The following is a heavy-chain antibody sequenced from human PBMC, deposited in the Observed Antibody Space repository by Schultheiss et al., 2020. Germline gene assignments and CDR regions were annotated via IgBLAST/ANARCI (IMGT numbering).Heavy chain of an antibody. V-gene: IGHV3-33*01. J-gene: IGHJ4*02. Sequence: GESLKISCAASGFTFSSYGMHWVRQAPGKGLEWVAVIWYDGSNKYYADSVKGRFTISRDNSKNTLYLQMNSLRAEDTAIYYCARDSHNDYAFHFWGQGTLVNVYS. CDR3: ARDSHNDYAFHF. CDR2: IWYDGSNK. D-gene: IGHD4-17*01. CDR1: GFTFSSYG.